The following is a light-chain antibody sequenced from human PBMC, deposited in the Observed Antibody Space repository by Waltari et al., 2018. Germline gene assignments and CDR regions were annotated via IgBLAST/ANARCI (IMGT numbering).Light chain of an antibody. CDR1: STSVGAGNF. CDR3: TSYTSKNPPYL. V-gene: IGLV2-14*03. CDR2: EVT. J-gene: IGLJ1*01. Sequence: SALTQPASVSGSPGQSITISCTGTSTSVGAGNFVSLYQQHPGKAPKLLIYEVTKRPSGASIRFSGSRSGNTASLTISGLQGEDEADYYCTSYTSKNPPYLFGSGTKVTVL.